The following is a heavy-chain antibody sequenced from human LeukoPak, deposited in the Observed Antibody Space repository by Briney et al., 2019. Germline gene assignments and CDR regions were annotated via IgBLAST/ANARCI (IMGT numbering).Heavy chain of an antibody. D-gene: IGHD3-3*01. Sequence: ASVKVSCKASGGTFSSNAISWVRQAPGQGLEWMGRIIPIFGTANYAQKFLGRVTITTDESTSTAYMELSSLRSEDTAMYYCASPRHEWDAFDIWGQGTMVTVSS. CDR2: IIPIFGTA. V-gene: IGHV1-69*05. J-gene: IGHJ3*02. CDR3: ASPRHEWDAFDI. CDR1: GGTFSSNA.